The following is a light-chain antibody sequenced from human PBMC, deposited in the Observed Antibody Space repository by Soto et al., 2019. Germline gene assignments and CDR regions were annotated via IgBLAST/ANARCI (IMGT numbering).Light chain of an antibody. Sequence: IXMTXXPXXXXAXVGXXXTXXXQASQXIXXYLNWYQQKPGKAPKLLIFDASNVXTGVPSRFSXXXXXXXXXFTIHSLQAEDIATYYCQQYEGLPLTFGGGTKIE. CDR2: DAS. CDR1: QXIXXY. J-gene: IGKJ4*01. V-gene: IGKV1-33*01. CDR3: QQYEGLPLT.